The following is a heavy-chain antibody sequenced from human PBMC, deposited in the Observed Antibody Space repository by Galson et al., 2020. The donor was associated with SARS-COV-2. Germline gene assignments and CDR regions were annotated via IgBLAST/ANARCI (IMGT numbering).Heavy chain of an antibody. V-gene: IGHV4-34*01. CDR3: ARGAPGDYGSVCYVGFDP. Sequence: SETLSLTCTVYGGSLSGYYWRWIRPPPGKGLEWIGDITHRQATNYNPSLKSRVTISLHTSMNQFSLRLTSATAADTAVYFCARGAPGDYGSVCYVGFDPWGPGALVTVSS. J-gene: IGHJ5*02. CDR2: ITHRQAT. CDR1: GGSLSGYY. D-gene: IGHD4-17*01.